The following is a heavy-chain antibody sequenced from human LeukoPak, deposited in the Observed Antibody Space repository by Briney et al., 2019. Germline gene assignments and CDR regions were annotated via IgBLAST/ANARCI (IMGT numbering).Heavy chain of an antibody. D-gene: IGHD3-10*01. CDR1: GFTFDNYA. J-gene: IGHJ4*02. V-gene: IGHV3-9*01. CDR3: AKDINSYGSGSSYNPWGPFDS. CDR2: IAWNSGNT. Sequence: GGSLRLSCAASGFTFDNYAMHWVRQAPGKGLEWVSGIAWNSGNTGFADSVKGRFTISRDNAENSLSLQMNSLTPEDTAFYFCAKDINSYGSGSSYNPWGPFDSWGQGTLVTVSS.